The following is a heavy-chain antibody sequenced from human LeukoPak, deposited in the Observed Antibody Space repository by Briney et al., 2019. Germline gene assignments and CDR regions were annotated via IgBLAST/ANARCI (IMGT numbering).Heavy chain of an antibody. CDR3: GSSWSPRAEYFQH. CDR1: GFTFSSYA. V-gene: IGHV3-23*01. D-gene: IGHD6-13*01. Sequence: GGSLRLSCAAAGFTFSSYAMSWVRQAPGKGLEWVSAISGSGGSTYYADSVKGRFTISRDNSKNTLYLQMNSLRAEDTAVYYGGSSWSPRAEYFQHVDQGTLVTVSS. CDR2: ISGSGGST. J-gene: IGHJ1*01.